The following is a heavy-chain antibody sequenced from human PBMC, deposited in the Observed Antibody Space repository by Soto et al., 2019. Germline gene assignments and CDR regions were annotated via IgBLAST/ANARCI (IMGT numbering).Heavy chain of an antibody. Sequence: QITLKESGPTLVNPTQTLTLTCTFSGFSLSTSGVGVGWIRQPPGKALEWLALIYWNDDKRYSPSLKSRLTITKDTSKNQVVLTMTNMDPVDTATYYCAHAYYDFWSGYLGWFDPWGQGTLVTVSS. CDR3: AHAYYDFWSGYLGWFDP. D-gene: IGHD3-3*01. V-gene: IGHV2-5*01. J-gene: IGHJ5*02. CDR1: GFSLSTSGVG. CDR2: IYWNDDK.